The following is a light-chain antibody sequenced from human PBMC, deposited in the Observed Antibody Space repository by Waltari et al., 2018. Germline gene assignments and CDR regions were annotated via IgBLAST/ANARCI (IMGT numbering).Light chain of an antibody. Sequence: DIQMTQSPSAMSASVGDRVTITCRASQALSTYLAWYQQKPGKAPKPLIYAASTLQSGVPSRFSGSGSGTDFTLTISSLQPEDFATYYCQQLNSYPREFTFGPGTKVDIK. CDR1: QALSTY. V-gene: IGKV1-9*01. J-gene: IGKJ3*01. CDR3: QQLNSYPREFT. CDR2: AAS.